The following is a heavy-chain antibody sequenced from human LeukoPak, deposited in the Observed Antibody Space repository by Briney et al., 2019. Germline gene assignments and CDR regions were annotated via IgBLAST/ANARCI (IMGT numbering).Heavy chain of an antibody. V-gene: IGHV1-69*05. Sequence: GASVKVSCKASGGTFSSYAISWVRQAPGQGLEWMGGIIPIFGTANYAQKFQGGVTITTDESTSTAYMELSSLRSEDTAVYYCARDGSPKGHDAFDIWGQGTMVTVSS. D-gene: IGHD1-26*01. CDR1: GGTFSSYA. CDR2: IIPIFGTA. J-gene: IGHJ3*02. CDR3: ARDGSPKGHDAFDI.